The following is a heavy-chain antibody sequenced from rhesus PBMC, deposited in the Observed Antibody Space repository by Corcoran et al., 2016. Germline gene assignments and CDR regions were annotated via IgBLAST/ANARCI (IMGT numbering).Heavy chain of an antibody. J-gene: IGHJ6*01. CDR1: GFTFSSYG. Sequence: EVQLVESGGGLVQPGGSLRLSCAASGFTFSSYGMSWVRQAPGKGLEGVSYISNCGGSTYYADSVKGRFTISRENSKNTLSLQMNSLRAEDTAVYYCAGYSGSYYNYGLDSWGQGVVVTVSS. CDR3: AGYSGSYYNYGLDS. CDR2: ISNCGGST. D-gene: IGHD3-16*01. V-gene: IGHV3S5*01.